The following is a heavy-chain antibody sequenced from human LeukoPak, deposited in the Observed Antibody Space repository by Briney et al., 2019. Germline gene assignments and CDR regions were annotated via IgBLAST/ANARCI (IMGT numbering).Heavy chain of an antibody. J-gene: IGHJ6*03. CDR3: ARELSYYDILTGYYSYYMDV. Sequence: GGSLRLSCAASGFTFSSYSVNWVRQAPGKGLEWVSSISSSSSYIYYADSVKGRFTISRDNAKNSLYLQMNSLRAEDTAVYYCARELSYYDILTGYYSYYMDVWGKGTTVTVSS. D-gene: IGHD3-9*01. CDR1: GFTFSSYS. V-gene: IGHV3-21*01. CDR2: ISSSSSYI.